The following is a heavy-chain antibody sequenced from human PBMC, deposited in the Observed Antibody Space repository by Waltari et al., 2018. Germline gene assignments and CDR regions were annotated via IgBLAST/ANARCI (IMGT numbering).Heavy chain of an antibody. V-gene: IGHV3-48*01. D-gene: IGHD4-17*01. CDR3: ARDHDYGDLTYDY. CDR2: ISSSSSTI. CDR1: GFTFSSYS. J-gene: IGHJ4*02. Sequence: EVQLVESGGGLVQPGGSLRLSCAASGFTFSSYSMNWVRQAPGKGLEWVSDISSSSSTIYYADSVKGRFTISRDNAKNSLYLQMNSLRAEDTAVYYCARDHDYGDLTYDYWGQGTLVTVSS.